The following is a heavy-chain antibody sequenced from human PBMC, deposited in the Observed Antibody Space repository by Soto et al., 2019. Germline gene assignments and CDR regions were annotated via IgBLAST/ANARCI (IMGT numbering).Heavy chain of an antibody. CDR1: GDNVSNNTAS. CDR3: AKGDNLGPCTGYAFDP. J-gene: IGHJ5*02. CDR2: TFFRSKWSN. Sequence: SQTLSLTCAISGDNVSNNTASWSWIRQSPSRGLEWLGRTFFRSKWSNDYAVSVKSRIIINADTSKNQFSLQLNSVTPEDTAVYYCAKGDNLGPCTGYAFDPWGQGTLVTVSS. V-gene: IGHV6-1*01. D-gene: IGHD5-12*01.